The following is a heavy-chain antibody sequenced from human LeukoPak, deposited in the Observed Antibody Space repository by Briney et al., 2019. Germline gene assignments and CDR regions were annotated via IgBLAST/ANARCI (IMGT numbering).Heavy chain of an antibody. Sequence: GGSLRLSCAASGFTFSSYGMHWVRQAPGKGLEWVAVIWYDGSNKYYADSVKGRFTISRDNSKNTLYLQMNSLRAEDTAVYYCARDSEAYYYYDSSGYPKPPDYWGQGTLVTVSS. CDR1: GFTFSSYG. D-gene: IGHD3-22*01. J-gene: IGHJ4*02. V-gene: IGHV3-33*01. CDR2: IWYDGSNK. CDR3: ARDSEAYYYYDSSGYPKPPDY.